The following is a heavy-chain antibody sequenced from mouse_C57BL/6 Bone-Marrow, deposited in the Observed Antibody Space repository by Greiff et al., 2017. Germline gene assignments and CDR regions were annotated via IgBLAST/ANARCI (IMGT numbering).Heavy chain of an antibody. J-gene: IGHJ2*01. CDR3: ARARYYGYADY. CDR1: GYTFTSYG. CDR2: IYPRSGNT. D-gene: IGHD1-2*01. V-gene: IGHV1-81*01. Sequence: VQLQQSGAELARPGASVKLSCKASGYTFTSYGISWVKQRTGQGLEWIGEIYPRSGNTYYNEKFKGKATLTADKSSSTAYMELRSLKSEDSAVDFCARARYYGYADYWGQGTTLTVSS.